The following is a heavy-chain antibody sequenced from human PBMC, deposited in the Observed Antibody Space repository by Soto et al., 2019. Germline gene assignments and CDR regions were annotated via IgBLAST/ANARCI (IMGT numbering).Heavy chain of an antibody. CDR3: ARVGWTTVTFYYFDY. CDR2: ISYDGSNK. J-gene: IGHJ4*02. V-gene: IGHV3-30-3*01. Sequence: GGSLRLSCAASGFTFSSYAMHWVRQAPGKGLEWVAVISYDGSNKYYADSVKGRFTISRDNSKNTLHLQMNSLRAEDTAVYYCARVGWTTVTFYYFDYWGQGTLVTVSS. D-gene: IGHD4-17*01. CDR1: GFTFSSYA.